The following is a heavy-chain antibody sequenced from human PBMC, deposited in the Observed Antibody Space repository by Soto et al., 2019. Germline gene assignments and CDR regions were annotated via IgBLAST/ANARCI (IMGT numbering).Heavy chain of an antibody. CDR2: IIPIFGTG. J-gene: IGHJ2*01. D-gene: IGHD3-16*01. CDR3: ATVSHTSLHFCYFDL. V-gene: IGHV1-69*12. CDR1: GGTFSNYP. Sequence: QVQLVQSGAEVKKPGSSVKVSCKASGGTFSNYPISWVRQAPGQGLEWMGGIIPIFGTGNYAHKIQGRVTMTAAASPSTAYIELSTLSSQDTAVYYCATVSHTSLHFCYFDLWGRGTLVTVSS.